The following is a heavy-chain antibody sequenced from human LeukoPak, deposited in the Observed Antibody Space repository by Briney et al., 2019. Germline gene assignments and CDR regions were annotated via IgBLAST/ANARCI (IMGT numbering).Heavy chain of an antibody. J-gene: IGHJ6*03. V-gene: IGHV3-30*02. CDR1: GFTFSSYG. CDR3: AKDRKVSFRERSDYMDV. D-gene: IGHD1-1*01. Sequence: PGGSLRLSCAASGFTFSSYGMHWVRQAPGKGLEWVAFIQYDGSDKFYADSVEGRFTISRDSSKNTLYLQMNSLRAEDTAVYYCAKDRKVSFRERSDYMDVWGKGTTVTVSS. CDR2: IQYDGSDK.